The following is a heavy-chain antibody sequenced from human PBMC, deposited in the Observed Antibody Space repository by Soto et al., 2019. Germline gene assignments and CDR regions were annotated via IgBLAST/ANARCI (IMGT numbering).Heavy chain of an antibody. V-gene: IGHV1-18*01. CDR2: ISAYNGNT. CDR1: GYTFTSYG. CDR3: ARGLARRDFWSGYNYYYGMDV. J-gene: IGHJ6*02. D-gene: IGHD3-3*01. Sequence: ASVKVSCKASGYTFTSYGISWVRQAPGQGLEWMGWISAYNGNTNYAQKLQGRVTMTTDTSTSTAYMELRSLRSDDTAVYYCARGLARRDFWSGYNYYYGMDVWGQGTTVTVSS.